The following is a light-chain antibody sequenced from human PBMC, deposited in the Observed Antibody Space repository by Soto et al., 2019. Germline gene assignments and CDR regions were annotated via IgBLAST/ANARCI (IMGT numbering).Light chain of an antibody. CDR2: EIN. CDR3: SSYAGSKGDV. V-gene: IGLV2-8*01. CDR1: SSDIGGYNF. J-gene: IGLJ1*01. Sequence: QSALTQPPSASGSRGQSVTISCTGTSSDIGGYNFVSWYQQHPGKAPKLLIYEINKRPSGVPDRFSGSKSGNTASLTVSGLQAEDEADYYCSSYAGSKGDVFGTGTKLSVL.